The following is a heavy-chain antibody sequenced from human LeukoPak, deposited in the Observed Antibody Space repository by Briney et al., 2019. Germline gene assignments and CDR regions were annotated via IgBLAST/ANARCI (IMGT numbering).Heavy chain of an antibody. Sequence: SVKVSCKASGGTFSSYAISWVRQAPGQGLEWMGGIIPIFGTANYAQKFQGRVTITADESTSTAYMKLSSLRSEDTAVYYCARDLNGIVVVPAAPHHNWFDPWGQGTLVTVSS. CDR3: ARDLNGIVVVPAAPHHNWFDP. D-gene: IGHD2-2*01. CDR1: GGTFSSYA. J-gene: IGHJ5*02. CDR2: IIPIFGTA. V-gene: IGHV1-69*01.